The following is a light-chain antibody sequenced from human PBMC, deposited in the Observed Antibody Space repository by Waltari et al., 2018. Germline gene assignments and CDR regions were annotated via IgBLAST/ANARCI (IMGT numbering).Light chain of an antibody. Sequence: KFMLTRPHSVSESPGKTVTISCTGSGGSIATNYVQWYQQRPGRAPLLLSLEDNQRPSGVPDRFSGSIDTSSNSASLTISGLKTEDEADYYCQSYDSTDWVFGGGTKLTVL. CDR3: QSYDSTDWV. J-gene: IGLJ3*02. CDR1: GGSIATNY. V-gene: IGLV6-57*02. CDR2: EDN.